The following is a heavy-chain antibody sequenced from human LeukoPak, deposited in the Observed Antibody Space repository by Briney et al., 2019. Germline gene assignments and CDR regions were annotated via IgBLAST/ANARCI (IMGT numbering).Heavy chain of an antibody. V-gene: IGHV3-7*01. D-gene: IGHD1-26*01. CDR1: GFTFSSYW. CDR3: ARDDGIVGDGDFDY. J-gene: IGHJ4*02. Sequence: GGSLRLSCAASGFTFSSYWMSWVRQAPGKGLEWVANIKQDGSEKYYVDSVKGRFTISRDNAKNSLYLQMNSLRAEDTAVYYCARDDGIVGDGDFDYWGQGTLVTVSS. CDR2: IKQDGSEK.